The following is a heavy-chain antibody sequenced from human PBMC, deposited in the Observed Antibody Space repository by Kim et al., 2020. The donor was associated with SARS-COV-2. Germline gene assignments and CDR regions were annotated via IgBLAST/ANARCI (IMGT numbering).Heavy chain of an antibody. CDR1: GGSISTYY. Sequence: SETLSLTCTVSGGSISTYYWSWIRQPPGKGLEWIGYIYYSGSTNYNPSLKSRVTISVDTSKKQFSLKLSSVTAADTAVYYCARGEDSSSSGRYNWFDPWGQGTLVTVSS. V-gene: IGHV4-59*01. D-gene: IGHD6-6*01. CDR2: IYYSGST. J-gene: IGHJ5*02. CDR3: ARGEDSSSSGRYNWFDP.